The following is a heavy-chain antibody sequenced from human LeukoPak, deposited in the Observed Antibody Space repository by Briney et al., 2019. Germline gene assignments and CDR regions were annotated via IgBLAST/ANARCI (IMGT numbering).Heavy chain of an antibody. D-gene: IGHD6-19*01. Sequence: SETLSLTCTVSGGSISSSSYYWGWIRQPPGKGLEWIGSIYYSGSTYYNPSLKSRVTISVDTSKNQFSLKLSSVTAADTAVYYCARQDGQGWLPIDYWGQGTLVTVSS. V-gene: IGHV4-39*01. CDR1: GGSISSSSYY. J-gene: IGHJ4*02. CDR2: IYYSGST. CDR3: ARQDGQGWLPIDY.